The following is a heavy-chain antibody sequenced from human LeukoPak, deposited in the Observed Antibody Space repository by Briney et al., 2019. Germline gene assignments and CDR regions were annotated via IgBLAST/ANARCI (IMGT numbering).Heavy chain of an antibody. CDR2: IYYSGST. J-gene: IGHJ4*02. D-gene: IGHD2-15*01. CDR3: ARDRPCSGGSCLDY. CDR1: GGSISSGGYY. V-gene: IGHV4-31*03. Sequence: SETLFLTCTVSGGSISSGGYYWSWIRQHPGKGPEWIGYIYYSGSTYYNPSLKSRVTISVDTSKNQFSLKLSSVTAADTAVYYCARDRPCSGGSCLDYWGQGTLVTVSS.